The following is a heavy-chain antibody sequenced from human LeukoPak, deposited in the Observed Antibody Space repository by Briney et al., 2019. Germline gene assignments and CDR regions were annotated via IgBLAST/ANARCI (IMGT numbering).Heavy chain of an antibody. V-gene: IGHV3-21*01. CDR3: AGGDGDYDYFDY. D-gene: IGHD4-17*01. Sequence: PGGSLRLSCAASGFIFSSYSMNWVRQAPGKGLEWVLSISSSSNYIYYADSVRGRFTISRDNAKNPLYLQMNSLRAEDTAVYYCAGGDGDYDYFDYWGQGILVTVSS. CDR2: ISSSSNYI. CDR1: GFIFSSYS. J-gene: IGHJ4*02.